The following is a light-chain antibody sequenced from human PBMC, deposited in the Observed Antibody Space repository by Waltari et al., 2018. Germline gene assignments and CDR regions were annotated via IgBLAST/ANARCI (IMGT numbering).Light chain of an antibody. CDR3: QQYGSAPYT. V-gene: IGKV3-20*01. Sequence: IVLTQSPGTLSLSPGERATLACRASQSGRSSYLAWYQQKPGQAPRLLIFDASIRATGIPDRFSGSGSGTDFTLTISRLAPDDFALYFCQQYGSAPYTFGQGTKVEIK. CDR1: QSGRSSY. CDR2: DAS. J-gene: IGKJ2*01.